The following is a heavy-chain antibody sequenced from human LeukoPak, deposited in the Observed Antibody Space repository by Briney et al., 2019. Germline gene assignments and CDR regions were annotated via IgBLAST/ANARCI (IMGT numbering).Heavy chain of an antibody. Sequence: ASGTLSLTCTVSGGSISSYYRSWVRQPPGKGLEWIGYIYCSGSTNYNPSLKSRVTISVDTSKNQSSLKLSSVTAADTAVYYCARRSWGSGWYFDLWGRGTLVTVSS. D-gene: IGHD7-27*01. CDR3: ARRSWGSGWYFDL. CDR2: IYCSGST. CDR1: GGSISSYY. V-gene: IGHV4-59*08. J-gene: IGHJ2*01.